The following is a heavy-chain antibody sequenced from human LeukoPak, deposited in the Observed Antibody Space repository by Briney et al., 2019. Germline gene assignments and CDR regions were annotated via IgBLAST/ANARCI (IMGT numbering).Heavy chain of an antibody. V-gene: IGHV4-59*11. CDR2: IYYSGST. Sequence: PSETLSLTCTVSGGSISSHYWSWIRQPPGKGLEWIGYIYYSGSTNYNPSLKSRVTISVDTSKNQFSLKLSSVTAADTAVYYCARDPGGYNSLWGFDYWGQGTLVTVFS. CDR1: GGSISSHY. D-gene: IGHD5-24*01. CDR3: ARDPGGYNSLWGFDY. J-gene: IGHJ4*02.